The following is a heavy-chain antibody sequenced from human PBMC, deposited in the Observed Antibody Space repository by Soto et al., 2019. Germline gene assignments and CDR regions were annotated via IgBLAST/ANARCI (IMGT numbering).Heavy chain of an antibody. CDR3: ARGRPYDFWSGYYTQPRPRIFDY. D-gene: IGHD3-3*01. CDR1: GYTFTSYY. V-gene: IGHV1-46*01. J-gene: IGHJ4*02. CDR2: INPSGGST. Sequence: ASVKVSCKASGYTFTSYYMHWVRQAPGQGLEWMGIINPSGGSTSYAQKFQGRVTMTRDTSTSTVYMELSSLRSEDTAVYYCARGRPYDFWSGYYTQPRPRIFDYWGQGTLVTVS.